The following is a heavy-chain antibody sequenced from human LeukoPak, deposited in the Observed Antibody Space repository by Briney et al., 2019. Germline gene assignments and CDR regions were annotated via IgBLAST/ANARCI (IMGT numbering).Heavy chain of an antibody. D-gene: IGHD5-18*01. J-gene: IGHJ6*04. CDR2: IYFSGST. CDR3: ARGEALVPNYGMDV. Sequence: PSETLSLTCTVSGVSINGYYWNWIRQPPGKGLEWIGYIYFSGSTSYNPSLKSRVTMSVDTSRNQFSLKLSSVTAADTAVYYCARGEALVPNYGMDVWAKGTTVTVSS. V-gene: IGHV4-59*01. CDR1: GVSINGYY.